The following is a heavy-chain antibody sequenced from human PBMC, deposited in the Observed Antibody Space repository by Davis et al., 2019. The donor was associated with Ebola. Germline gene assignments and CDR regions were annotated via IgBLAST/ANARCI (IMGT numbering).Heavy chain of an antibody. CDR2: ISGSGGST. D-gene: IGHD3-16*01. Sequence: GESLKISCAASGFTFSSYAMSWVRQAPGKGLEWVSAISGSGGSTYYADSVKGRFTISRDNSKNTLYLQMNSLRAEDTAVYYCEKDRIMITFGGVIGWFDPWGQGTLVTVSS. CDR1: GFTFSSYA. V-gene: IGHV3-23*01. CDR3: EKDRIMITFGGVIGWFDP. J-gene: IGHJ5*02.